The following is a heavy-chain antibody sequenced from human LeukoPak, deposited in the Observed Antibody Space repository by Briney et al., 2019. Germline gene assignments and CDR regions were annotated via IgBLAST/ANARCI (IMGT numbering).Heavy chain of an antibody. CDR2: INTDGGFT. CDR1: GFIFSDYW. Sequence: SGGSLRLSCAASGFIFSDYWIHWVRQAPGKGLVWVSRINTDGGFTRYADSVQGRFIISRDTVKNTLFLQLNSLRAEDTAVYYCAREAQVGGALQYWGQGILVTVSS. D-gene: IGHD1-26*01. CDR3: AREAQVGGALQY. V-gene: IGHV3-74*01. J-gene: IGHJ4*02.